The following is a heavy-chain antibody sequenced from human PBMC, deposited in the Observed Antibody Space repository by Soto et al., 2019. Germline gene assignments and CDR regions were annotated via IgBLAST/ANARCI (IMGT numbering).Heavy chain of an antibody. V-gene: IGHV3-48*02. Sequence: EVQLVESGGGLVQPGGSLRLSCVVSGFTFSTYGMTWVRQAPGKGLEWISYISSGASSIFYADNVKGRFTISRDDAKNSVYLQMNSLRDEDTAVYYCARVGAVEYWGQGTLVTVSS. J-gene: IGHJ4*02. D-gene: IGHD3-16*01. CDR1: GFTFSTYG. CDR3: ARVGAVEY. CDR2: ISSGASSI.